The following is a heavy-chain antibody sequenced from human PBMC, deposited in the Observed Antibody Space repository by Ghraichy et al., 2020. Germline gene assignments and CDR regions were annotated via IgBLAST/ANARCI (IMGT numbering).Heavy chain of an antibody. J-gene: IGHJ6*02. CDR3: ARFPGIAVAGTLYGMDV. V-gene: IGHV1-3*01. CDR1: GYTFTSYA. D-gene: IGHD6-19*01. Sequence: ASVKVSCKASGYTFTSYAMHWVRQAPGQRLEWMGWINAGNGNTKYSQKFQGRVTITRDTSASTAYMELSSLRSEDTAVYYCARFPGIAVAGTLYGMDVWGQGTTVTVSS. CDR2: INAGNGNT.